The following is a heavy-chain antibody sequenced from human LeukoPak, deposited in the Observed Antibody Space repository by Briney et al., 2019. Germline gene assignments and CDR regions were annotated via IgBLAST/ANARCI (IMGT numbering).Heavy chain of an antibody. J-gene: IGHJ4*02. V-gene: IGHV3-7*05. D-gene: IGHD6-6*01. CDR3: ARDASRDGEARRGNYFDY. Sequence: GGSLRLSCAASGFTFSSYWMSWVRQAPGKGLEWVANIKQDGSKKYYVDSVKGRFTISRDNAKNSLYLQMNSLRAEDTAVYYCARDASRDGEARRGNYFDYWGQGTLVTVSS. CDR1: GFTFSSYW. CDR2: IKQDGSKK.